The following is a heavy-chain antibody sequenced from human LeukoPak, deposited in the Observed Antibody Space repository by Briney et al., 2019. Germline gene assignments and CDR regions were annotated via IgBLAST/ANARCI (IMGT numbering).Heavy chain of an antibody. D-gene: IGHD4-17*01. CDR3: ARQRTDGDYHFDY. Sequence: PSETLSLTCAVSGYSISSGYYWGWIRQPPGKGLEWIGSIYYSGSTYYNPSLKSRVTISVDTSKNQFSLKLSSVTAADTAVYYCARQRTDGDYHFDYWGQGTLVTVSS. V-gene: IGHV4-38-2*01. CDR1: GYSISSGYY. CDR2: IYYSGST. J-gene: IGHJ4*02.